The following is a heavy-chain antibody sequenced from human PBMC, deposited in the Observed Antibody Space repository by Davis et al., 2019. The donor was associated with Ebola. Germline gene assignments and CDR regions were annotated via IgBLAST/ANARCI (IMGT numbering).Heavy chain of an antibody. Sequence: AASVMVSCKASGYTFTAYYMHWVRQAPGQGLEWMVGIIPIFGTANYAQKFQGRVTIAADESTSTAYMELSSLRSEETAVYYCARGPSVATAHYFDYWGQGTLVTVSS. CDR3: ARGPSVATAHYFDY. J-gene: IGHJ4*02. D-gene: IGHD2-21*02. CDR2: IIPIFGTA. CDR1: GYTFTAYY. V-gene: IGHV1-69*13.